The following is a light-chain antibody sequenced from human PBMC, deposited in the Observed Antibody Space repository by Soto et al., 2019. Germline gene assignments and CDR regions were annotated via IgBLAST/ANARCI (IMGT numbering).Light chain of an antibody. CDR1: SSNIGGNY. CDR2: KHN. J-gene: IGLJ2*01. CDR3: AAWYDSLSAHVV. Sequence: QSVLTQPPSASGTPGQRVTISCSGTSSNIGGNYVYCYQQLPGAAPKLLIYKHNQRPSGVPYQFSGANSGTSASLAISGLRYDEDADDYCAAWYDSLSAHVVFGGGTKLTVL. V-gene: IGLV1-47*01.